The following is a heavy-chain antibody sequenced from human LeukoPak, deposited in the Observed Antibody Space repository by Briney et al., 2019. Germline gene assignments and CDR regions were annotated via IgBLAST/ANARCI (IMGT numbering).Heavy chain of an antibody. J-gene: IGHJ3*02. CDR3: ASSVVVMDAFDI. Sequence: GGSLRLSCAASGFTVSSNYMSWVRQAPGKGLEWVSVIYSGGSTYYADSVKGRFAISRDNSKNTLYLQMNSLRAEDTAVYYCASSVVVMDAFDIWGQGTMVTVSS. V-gene: IGHV3-66*01. CDR2: IYSGGST. D-gene: IGHD3-22*01. CDR1: GFTVSSNY.